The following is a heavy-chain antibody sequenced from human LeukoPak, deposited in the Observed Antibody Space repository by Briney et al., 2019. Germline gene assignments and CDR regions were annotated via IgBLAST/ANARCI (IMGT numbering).Heavy chain of an antibody. D-gene: IGHD1-26*01. V-gene: IGHV3-48*01. CDR2: ISSSSNTI. CDR3: ATESGTYSGTCFDY. J-gene: IGHJ4*02. CDR1: GFTFSSYS. Sequence: PGGSLRLSCAASGFTFSSYSMNWVRQAPGKGLEWVSYISSSSNTIYYADSMKGRFTISRDNAKNSLYLQMNSLRAEDTAVYYCATESGTYSGTCFDYWGQGTLVTVSS.